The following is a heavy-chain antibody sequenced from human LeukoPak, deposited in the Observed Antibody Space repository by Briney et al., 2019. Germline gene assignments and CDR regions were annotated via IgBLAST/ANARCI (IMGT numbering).Heavy chain of an antibody. Sequence: GGSLRLSCAASGFIFSSYWMHWVRQVPGKGLVWVSRINPDGSSTDYADSVKGRFTISRDNAKNALYLQMNSLRAEDTAVYYCARASGYSYGLPWYFDYWGQGTLVTVSP. CDR3: ARASGYSYGLPWYFDY. J-gene: IGHJ4*02. V-gene: IGHV3-74*01. CDR1: GFIFSSYW. CDR2: INPDGSST. D-gene: IGHD5-18*01.